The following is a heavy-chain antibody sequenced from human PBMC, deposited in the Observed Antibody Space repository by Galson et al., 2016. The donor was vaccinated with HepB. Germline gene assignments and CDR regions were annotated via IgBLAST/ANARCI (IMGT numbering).Heavy chain of an antibody. CDR1: EFSLSTARMG. CDR3: ARTNYDKSAYYSFFDY. V-gene: IGHV2-26*01. D-gene: IGHD3-22*01. CDR2: IFSNDEK. J-gene: IGHJ4*02. Sequence: PALVKPTQTLTLTCSVSEFSLSTARMGVSWIRQPPGKALEWLAHIFSNDEKSYSTSLKTRLTISRDTSKSQVVLIMTNMDPVDTATYYCARTNYDKSAYYSFFDYWGQGTLVTVSS.